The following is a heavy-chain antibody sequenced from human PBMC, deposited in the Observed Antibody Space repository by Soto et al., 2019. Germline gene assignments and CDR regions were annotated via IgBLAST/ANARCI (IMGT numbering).Heavy chain of an antibody. CDR1: SFTFGNHA. D-gene: IGHD3-22*01. V-gene: IGHV3-23*01. CDR2: LSGSGDST. J-gene: IGHJ4*02. Sequence: GASLRPYCAGSSFTFGNHAISWVRQGPGGGAGRVSPLSGSGDSTSYANSVKGRFTISRDNSKNTLYLQMNSLRAEDTAVYYCSQDTAQQLLSLLPYGRQGSMVT. CDR3: SQDTAQQLLSLLPY.